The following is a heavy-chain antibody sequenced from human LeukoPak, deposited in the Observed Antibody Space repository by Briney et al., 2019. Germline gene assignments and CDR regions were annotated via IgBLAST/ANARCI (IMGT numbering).Heavy chain of an antibody. V-gene: IGHV1-46*01. CDR1: GYTFTSYY. CDR3: ARGGYCSGGSCTRNYYYYGMDV. D-gene: IGHD2-15*01. J-gene: IGHJ6*02. Sequence: ASVKISCKASGYTFTSYYMHWVRQAPGQGLEWMGIINPSGGSTSYAQKFQGRVTMTRDTSTSTVYVELSSLKSEDTAVYYCARGGYCSGGSCTRNYYYYGMDVWGQGTTVTVSS. CDR2: INPSGGST.